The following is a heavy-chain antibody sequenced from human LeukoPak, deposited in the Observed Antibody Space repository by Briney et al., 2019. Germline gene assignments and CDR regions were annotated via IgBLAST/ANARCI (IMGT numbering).Heavy chain of an antibody. CDR1: GFTFSSYA. CDR3: ARTIAADY. D-gene: IGHD6-13*01. CDR2: ISYEGRNK. Sequence: GGSLRLSCAASGFTFSSYAMHWVRQAPGKGLEWVAVISYEGRNKYHADSVKGRFSISRDNSKNTLSLQMNSLRAEDTAVYYCARTIAADYWGQGTLVTVSS. J-gene: IGHJ4*02. V-gene: IGHV3-30*04.